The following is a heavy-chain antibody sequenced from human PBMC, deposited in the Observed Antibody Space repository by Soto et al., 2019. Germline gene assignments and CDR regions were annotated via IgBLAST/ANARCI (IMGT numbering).Heavy chain of an antibody. V-gene: IGHV3-48*02. D-gene: IGHD3-16*01. CDR3: NRGLSSAFDY. CDR1: GSIFSSLS. Sequence: PXESLALTCAVSGSIFSSLSETWICKDPGKGLEWLSYISSDSNHIGYADSVRGRFTISSDIAKNSLFLQMSSLRDEDTAVYYCNRGLSSAFDYWGQGILLTGYS. J-gene: IGHJ4*02. CDR2: ISSDSNHI.